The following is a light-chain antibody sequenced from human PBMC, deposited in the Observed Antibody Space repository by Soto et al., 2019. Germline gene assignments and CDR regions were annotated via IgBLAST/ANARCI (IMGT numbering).Light chain of an antibody. Sequence: IQMTQSPSSLSASVGDGVTITCRARQDIRTYLNWYQQKQGKAPKLLISAASSLQSGGPSRISASGSGTDFTLTISTLQPEDFATYYRHQSFSTLLITFGQGTRLEV. CDR3: HQSFSTLLIT. J-gene: IGKJ5*01. CDR2: AAS. V-gene: IGKV1-39*01. CDR1: QDIRTY.